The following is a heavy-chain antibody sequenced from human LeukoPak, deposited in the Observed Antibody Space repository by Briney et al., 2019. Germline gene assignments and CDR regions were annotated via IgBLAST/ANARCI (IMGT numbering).Heavy chain of an antibody. Sequence: SETLSLTCAVHGGSFSGYYWTWIRQPPGNGLEWIGEINHSGSSNYNPSLKSRITISVDTSKNQFSLKLRSVTAADTAVYYCARYGWWRFDFWGQGTLVTVSS. CDR1: GGSFSGYY. D-gene: IGHD2-8*02. V-gene: IGHV4-34*01. CDR2: INHSGSS. J-gene: IGHJ4*02. CDR3: ARYGWWRFDF.